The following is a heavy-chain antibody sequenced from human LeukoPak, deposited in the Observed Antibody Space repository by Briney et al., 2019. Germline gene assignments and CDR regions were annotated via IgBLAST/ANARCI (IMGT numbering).Heavy chain of an antibody. CDR3: ARVSSSWYQDWYFDL. CDR1: GGSISSYY. D-gene: IGHD6-13*01. J-gene: IGHJ2*01. CDR2: IYTSGIS. Sequence: SETLSLTCTVSGGSISSYYWNWIRQPAGKGLEWIGHIYTSGISNYNPALKSRVSMSVDTSKNQFSLKLSSVTAADTAVYYCARVSSSWYQDWYFDLWGRGTLVTVSS. V-gene: IGHV4-4*07.